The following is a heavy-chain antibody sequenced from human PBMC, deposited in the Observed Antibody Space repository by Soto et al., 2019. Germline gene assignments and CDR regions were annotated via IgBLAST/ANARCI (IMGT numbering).Heavy chain of an antibody. Sequence: ASVKVSCKASGYTFTGYYMHWVRQAPGQGLEWMGWINPNSGGTNYAQKFQGRVTMTRDTSISTAYMELSRLRSDDTAVYYCASAPTTLYHSYGSGSTESLNWFDPWGQGRRFAVSS. J-gene: IGHJ5*02. CDR3: ASAPTTLYHSYGSGSTESLNWFDP. D-gene: IGHD3-10*01. V-gene: IGHV1-2*02. CDR1: GYTFTGYY. CDR2: INPNSGGT.